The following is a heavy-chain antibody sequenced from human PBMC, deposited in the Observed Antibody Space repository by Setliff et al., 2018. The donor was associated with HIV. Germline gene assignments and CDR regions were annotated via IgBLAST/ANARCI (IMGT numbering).Heavy chain of an antibody. V-gene: IGHV1-2*02. CDR1: GYIFSVYH. Sequence: ASVKVSCKASGYIFSVYHMHWVRQAPGQGLEWMGWINPNSGGTNYAQKFQGRVTMTRDTSISTAYMELSRLRSDDTAVYYCARGAYYYDSTGYPRDPFDVWGQGTMVTVSS. J-gene: IGHJ3*01. CDR3: ARGAYYYDSTGYPRDPFDV. CDR2: INPNSGGT. D-gene: IGHD3-22*01.